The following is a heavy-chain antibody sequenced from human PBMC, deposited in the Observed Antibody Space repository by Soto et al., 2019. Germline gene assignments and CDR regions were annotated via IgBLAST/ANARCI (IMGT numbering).Heavy chain of an antibody. D-gene: IGHD3-16*01. V-gene: IGHV3-53*02. CDR3: ARVSSPFGY. CDR1: GFTVRSNY. Sequence: EVQLVETGGGLIQPRGSLRLSCAVSGFTVRSNYMSWVRQAPGKGLEWVSIIYSSGNTYYADSVKGRFTMSRDTSNNTVFLQMSSLRAEDTAVYYCARVSSPFGYWGQGTLVTVSS. CDR2: IYSSGNT. J-gene: IGHJ4*02.